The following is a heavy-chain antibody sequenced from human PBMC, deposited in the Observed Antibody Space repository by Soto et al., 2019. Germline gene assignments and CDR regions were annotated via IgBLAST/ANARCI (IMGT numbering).Heavy chain of an antibody. J-gene: IGHJ5*02. CDR3: ARGGLRFLEWLPSTGNWFDP. CDR2: ISAYNGNT. V-gene: IGHV1-18*01. Sequence: ASVKVSCKASGYTFTSYGISWVRQAPGQGLEWMGWISAYNGNTNYAQKLQGRVTMTTDTSTSTAYMELRSLRSDDTAVYYCARGGLRFLEWLPSTGNWFDPWGQGTLVTVSS. CDR1: GYTFTSYG. D-gene: IGHD3-3*01.